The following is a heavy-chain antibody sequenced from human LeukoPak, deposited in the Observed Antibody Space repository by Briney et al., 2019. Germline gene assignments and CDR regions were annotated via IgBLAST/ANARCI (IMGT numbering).Heavy chain of an antibody. V-gene: IGHV1-8*03. J-gene: IGHJ6*03. CDR2: MNPSSGNT. D-gene: IGHD6-13*01. CDR3: ARASSSWYDYYYMDV. CDR1: GYSFGAHD. Sequence: GASVKVSCKASGYSFGAHDINWVRQAPGQGLEWMGWMNPSSGNTGYAQKFQGRVTFTRDTSITTAYMEVGSLRSEDTAVYYCARASSSWYDYYYMDVWGKGATVTISS.